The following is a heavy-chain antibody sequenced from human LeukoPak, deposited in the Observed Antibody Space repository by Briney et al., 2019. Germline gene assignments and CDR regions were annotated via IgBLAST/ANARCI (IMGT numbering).Heavy chain of an antibody. Sequence: SSETLSLTCTVSGGSVSSGSHYWNWIRQSPGRGLEWIGHIYYRGTTNYTPSLKSRVTISVDTSMNQFSPRLSSVTAADTAVYFCARSFYSSGWYTPLRWFDTWGQGTPVTVSS. CDR2: IYYRGTT. CDR3: ARSFYSSGWYTPLRWFDT. J-gene: IGHJ5*02. D-gene: IGHD6-19*01. V-gene: IGHV4-61*01. CDR1: GGSVSSGSHY.